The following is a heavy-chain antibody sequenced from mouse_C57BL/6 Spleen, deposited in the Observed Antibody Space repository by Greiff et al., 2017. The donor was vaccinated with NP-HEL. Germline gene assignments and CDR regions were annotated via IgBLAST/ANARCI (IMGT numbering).Heavy chain of an antibody. CDR2: INPSSGYT. V-gene: IGHV1-4*01. J-gene: IGHJ3*01. D-gene: IGHD3-2*02. CDR3: AQTAQAACAC. CDR1: GYTFTSYT. Sequence: QVQLQQSGAELARPGASVKMSCKASGYTFTSYTMHWVKQRPGQGLEWIGYINPSSGYTKYNEKFKSKATLTVDTSSSTAYMQLSSLTSEDSAVYYCAQTAQAACACWGQGTLVTVSA.